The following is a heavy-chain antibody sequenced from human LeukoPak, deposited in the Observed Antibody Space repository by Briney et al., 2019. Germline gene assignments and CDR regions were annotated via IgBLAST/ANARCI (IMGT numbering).Heavy chain of an antibody. V-gene: IGHV3-21*01. Sequence: GGSLRLSCAASGFTFSSYSMNWVRQAPGKGLEWFSSISSSSSYIYYADSVKGRFTISRDNAKNSLYLQMNSLRAEDTGVYYCARVIAVGYCSSTSCYVFPDYWGQGTLVTVSS. CDR3: ARVIAVGYCSSTSCYVFPDY. CDR1: GFTFSSYS. J-gene: IGHJ4*02. D-gene: IGHD2-2*01. CDR2: ISSSSSYI.